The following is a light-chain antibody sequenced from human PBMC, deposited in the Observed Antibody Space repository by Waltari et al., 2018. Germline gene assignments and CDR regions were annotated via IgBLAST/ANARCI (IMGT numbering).Light chain of an antibody. V-gene: IGLV1-47*01. CDR2: RSK. J-gene: IGLJ3*02. CDR1: SSDIGSTY. CDR3: AAWDDSLSGPV. Sequence: QSVLTQPPSASGTPGQRVTISCSGSSSDIGSTYVYWYQQLPGTAPKLLIYRSKQLPSGVPYRFSGSRSGTSASPAISGLRSEDEADYHCAAWDDSLSGPVFGGGTKLTVL.